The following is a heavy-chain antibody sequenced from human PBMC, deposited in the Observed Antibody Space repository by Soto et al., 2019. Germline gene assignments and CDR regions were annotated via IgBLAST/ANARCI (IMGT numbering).Heavy chain of an antibody. J-gene: IGHJ4*02. CDR3: ASYGDYPDY. CDR1: GGSISGSSYY. D-gene: IGHD4-17*01. CDR2: IFYSGTT. Sequence: QLQLQESGPGLVKPSETLSLTCTVSGGSISGSSYYWGWLRQPPGKGLEWIGTIFYSGTTYYNPSLKSRVTISVDTSKNQFSLRLTSVTAADTAVYYCASYGDYPDYWGQGTLVTVSS. V-gene: IGHV4-39*01.